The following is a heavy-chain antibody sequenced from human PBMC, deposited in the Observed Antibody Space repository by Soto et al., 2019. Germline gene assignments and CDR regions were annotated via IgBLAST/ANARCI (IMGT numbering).Heavy chain of an antibody. V-gene: IGHV3-53*04. D-gene: IGHD7-27*01. Sequence: GGSLRLSCAASGFTVSSNYMSWVRQAPGKGLGWVSFIYSGGSTYYADSVKGRFTISRHNSKNTLYLQMNSLRAEDTAVYYCARDLTGEGGYFDYWGQGTLVTVSS. J-gene: IGHJ4*02. CDR3: ARDLTGEGGYFDY. CDR1: GFTVSSNY. CDR2: IYSGGST.